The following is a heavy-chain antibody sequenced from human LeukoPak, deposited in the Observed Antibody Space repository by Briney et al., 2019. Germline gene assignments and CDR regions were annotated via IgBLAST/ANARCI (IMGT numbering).Heavy chain of an antibody. Sequence: ASVKVSCKASGYIFTGYYMHWVRQAPGQGLEWMGWINPNSGDTNYALKFQGRVTMTRDTSISTAYMELSRLRSDDTAVYYCARGYDGSGYYYRDWYFDLWGRGTLVTVSS. V-gene: IGHV1-2*02. CDR3: ARGYDGSGYYYRDWYFDL. D-gene: IGHD3-22*01. CDR2: INPNSGDT. J-gene: IGHJ2*01. CDR1: GYIFTGYY.